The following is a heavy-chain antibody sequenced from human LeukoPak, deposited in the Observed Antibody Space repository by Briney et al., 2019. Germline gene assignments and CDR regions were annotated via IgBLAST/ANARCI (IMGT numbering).Heavy chain of an antibody. CDR2: IIPIFGTA. CDR1: GGTFSSYA. D-gene: IGHD6-6*01. V-gene: IGHV1-69*05. J-gene: IGHJ4*02. CDR3: ARAEREQLAQWDY. Sequence: ASVKVSCKASGGTFSSYAISWVRQAPGQGLEWMGGIIPIFGTANYAQKFQGRVTITTDESTSTAYMELSSRRSEDTAVYYCARAEREQLAQWDYWGQGTLVTVSS.